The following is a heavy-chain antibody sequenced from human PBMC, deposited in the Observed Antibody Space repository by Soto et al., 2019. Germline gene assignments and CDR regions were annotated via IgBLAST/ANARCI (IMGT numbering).Heavy chain of an antibody. CDR3: AREGAAAAPGSWFDP. D-gene: IGHD6-13*01. Sequence: ASVKVSCKASGYTFTSYGISWVRQAPGQGLEWMGWISAYNGNTNYAQKLQGRVTMTTDTSTSTAYMELRSLRSDDTAVYYCAREGAAAAPGSWFDPWGQGTLVTVSS. V-gene: IGHV1-18*01. J-gene: IGHJ5*02. CDR1: GYTFTSYG. CDR2: ISAYNGNT.